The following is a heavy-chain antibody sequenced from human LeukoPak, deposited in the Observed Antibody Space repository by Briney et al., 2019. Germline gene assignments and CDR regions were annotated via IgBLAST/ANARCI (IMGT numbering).Heavy chain of an antibody. V-gene: IGHV1-2*02. Sequence: ASVKVSCKASGYTFTGYYMHWVRQAPGQGLEWMGWINPNSGGTNYAQNFQGRVTMTRDTSITTAYMELSRLRSDDTAVYYCARRYFLSGNYYTDYWSQGTLVTVPS. CDR3: ARRYFLSGNYYTDY. CDR1: GYTFTGYY. CDR2: INPNSGGT. J-gene: IGHJ4*02. D-gene: IGHD3-10*01.